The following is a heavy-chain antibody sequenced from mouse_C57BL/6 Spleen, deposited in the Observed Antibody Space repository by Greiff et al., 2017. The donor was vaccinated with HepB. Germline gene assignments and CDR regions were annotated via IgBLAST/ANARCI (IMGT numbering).Heavy chain of an antibody. CDR1: GYAFSSSW. V-gene: IGHV1-82*01. D-gene: IGHD2-1*01. J-gene: IGHJ2*01. CDR3: ARFYYGNYLDY. CDR2: IYPGDGDT. Sequence: QVQLQQSGPELVKPGASVKISCKASGYAFSSSWMNWVKQRPGKGLEWIGRIYPGDGDTNYNGKFKGKATLTADKSSSTAYMQLSSLTSEDSAVYFCARFYYGNYLDYWGQGTTLTVSS.